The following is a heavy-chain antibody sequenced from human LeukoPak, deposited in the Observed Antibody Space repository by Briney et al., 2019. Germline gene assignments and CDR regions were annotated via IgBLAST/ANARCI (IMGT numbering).Heavy chain of an antibody. D-gene: IGHD4-23*01. Sequence: GGSLRLSCAASGFTFSNAWMSWVRQAPGKGLEWVGRIKSKTDGGTTDYAAPVKGRFTISRDDSKNTLYLQMNSLKTEDTAVYYCTTLVTPWGYYYYMDGWGKGTTVTVSS. CDR2: IKSKTDGGTT. V-gene: IGHV3-15*01. CDR1: GFTFSNAW. J-gene: IGHJ6*03. CDR3: TTLVTPWGYYYYMDG.